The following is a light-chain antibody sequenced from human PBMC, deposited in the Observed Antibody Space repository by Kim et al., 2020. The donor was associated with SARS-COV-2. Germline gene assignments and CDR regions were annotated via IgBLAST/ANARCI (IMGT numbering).Light chain of an antibody. V-gene: IGKV1-39*01. CDR1: QSISSY. J-gene: IGKJ5*01. Sequence: ASVGDRVTLTCRASQSISSYLNWYQQKPGKAPKLLIYAASSLQSGVPSRFSGSGSGTDFTLTISSLQPEDFATYYCQQSYSTPNTFVQGTRLEIK. CDR3: QQSYSTPNT. CDR2: AAS.